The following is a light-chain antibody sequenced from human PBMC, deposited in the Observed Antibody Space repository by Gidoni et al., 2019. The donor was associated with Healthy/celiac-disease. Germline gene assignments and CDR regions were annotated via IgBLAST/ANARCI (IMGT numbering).Light chain of an antibody. CDR3: QQYYSTPLT. V-gene: IGKV4-1*01. CDR1: QSVLYSSNNKNY. Sequence: DNAMTQAPVLPAVSLDERATINCKFSQSVLYSSNNKNYLAWYQQKPGQPPKLIIYWASTRESGVPDRFSGSGSGTDFTLTISSLQAEDVAVYYCQQYYSTPLTFGGGTKVEIK. J-gene: IGKJ4*01. CDR2: WAS.